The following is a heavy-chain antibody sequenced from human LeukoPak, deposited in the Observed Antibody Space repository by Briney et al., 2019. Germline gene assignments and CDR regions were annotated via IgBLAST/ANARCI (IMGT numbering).Heavy chain of an antibody. CDR2: IDHRGDT. CDR3: ARGATISETGYFDF. Sequence: SETLSLTCAVYGGSFSRYYWSWIRQSPGKGLEWIAEIDHRGDTNYNPSVKSRVTISVDTSKNQFSLKARSLSAADTAVYYCARGATISETGYFDFWGQGTLVTVSS. J-gene: IGHJ4*03. CDR1: GGSFSRYY. D-gene: IGHD5-24*01. V-gene: IGHV4-34*01.